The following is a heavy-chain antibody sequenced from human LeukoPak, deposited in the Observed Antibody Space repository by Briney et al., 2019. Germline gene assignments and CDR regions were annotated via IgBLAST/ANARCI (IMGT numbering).Heavy chain of an antibody. CDR3: ARGTYGYYMDV. D-gene: IGHD4-17*01. CDR2: IYRSGST. J-gene: IGHJ6*03. CDR1: NYSISNSLY. Sequence: SEPLSPTCSGSNYSISNSLYWGWLWQPPGKGLEWIGSIYRSGSTFYNPSLKSRVTISLDTSKNQFSLKLSSVTAADTAVYFCARGTYGYYMDVWGKGTTVTVSS. V-gene: IGHV4-38-2*02.